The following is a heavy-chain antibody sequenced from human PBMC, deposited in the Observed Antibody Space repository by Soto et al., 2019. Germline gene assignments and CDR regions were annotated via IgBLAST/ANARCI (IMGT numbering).Heavy chain of an antibody. CDR3: ARGSIAAAGDY. CDR2: INHSGST. D-gene: IGHD6-13*01. J-gene: IGHJ4*02. V-gene: IGHV4-34*01. CDR1: GGSFSGYY. Sequence: SETLSLTCAVYGGSFSGYYWSWNRQPPGKGLEWIGEINHSGSTNYNPSLKSRVTISVDTSKNQFSLKLSSVTAADTAVYYCARGSIAAAGDYWGQGTLVTVPS.